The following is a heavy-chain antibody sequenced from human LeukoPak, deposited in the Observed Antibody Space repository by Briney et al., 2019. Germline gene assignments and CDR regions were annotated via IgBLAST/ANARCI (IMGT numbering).Heavy chain of an antibody. J-gene: IGHJ4*02. D-gene: IGHD6-19*01. V-gene: IGHV3-33*01. CDR1: GFNFSSFG. Sequence: GKSLRLSCAASGFNFSSFGMHWVRQAPGKGLEWVAVIWCAGNNKYYADSMKGRFTISRDSSKNTLYLHMNSLRAEDTAVYYCARNGQQWPVYSCDDWGQGTLVTVSS. CDR3: ARNGQQWPVYSCDD. CDR2: IWCAGNNK.